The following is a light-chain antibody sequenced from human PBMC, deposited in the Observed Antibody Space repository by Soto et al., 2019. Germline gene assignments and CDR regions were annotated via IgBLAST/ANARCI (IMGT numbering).Light chain of an antibody. CDR1: QGVSAW. CDR2: GAS. V-gene: IGKV1-12*02. J-gene: IGKJ4*01. CDR3: QQAKSFPFA. Sequence: DIQMTQSPSSVSASVGDRVTITCRASQGVSAWLAWYQQKPGKAPKLLIYGASSLQSGLPSRFSGSGAGADFTPTISSLQREDFATFFRQQAKSFPFAFGGGTKLEI.